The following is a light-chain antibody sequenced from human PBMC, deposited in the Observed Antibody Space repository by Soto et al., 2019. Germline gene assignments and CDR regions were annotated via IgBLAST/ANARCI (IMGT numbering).Light chain of an antibody. CDR3: QPSYSTPYT. CDR2: AAS. CDR1: QSISSY. V-gene: IGKV1-39*01. Sequence: DIQMTQSPSSLSASVGDRVTITCRASQSISSYLNWYQQKPGKAPKLLIYAASSLQSGVPSRFSGSGSGTDFTLTTSSLHPESFATYYCQPSYSTPYTFVQGTKLEIK. J-gene: IGKJ2*01.